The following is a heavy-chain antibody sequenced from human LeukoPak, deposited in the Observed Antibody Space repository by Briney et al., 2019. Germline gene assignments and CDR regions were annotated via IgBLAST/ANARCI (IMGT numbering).Heavy chain of an antibody. V-gene: IGHV4-59*12. D-gene: IGHD3-22*01. CDR1: GGSINTNY. CDR3: ARSYYYDSSGYHDAFDI. CDR2: IFCSGTT. J-gene: IGHJ3*02. Sequence: PSETLSLTCTVSGGSINTNYWSWIRQPPGKELEWIGYIFCSGTTTYNPSLKSRVSISVDTSKNQFSLKLSSVTAADTAVYYCARSYYYDSSGYHDAFDIWGQGTMVTVSS.